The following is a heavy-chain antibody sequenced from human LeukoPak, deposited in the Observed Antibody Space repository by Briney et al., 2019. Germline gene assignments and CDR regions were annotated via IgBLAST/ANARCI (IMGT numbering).Heavy chain of an antibody. CDR2: INAGNDNT. D-gene: IGHD1-1*01. V-gene: IGHV1-3*01. CDR1: GGTFSSYA. CDR3: ARGGSGNLPYYFDY. J-gene: IGHJ4*02. Sequence: ASVKVSCKASGGTFSSYAISWVRQAPGQRLEWMGWINAGNDNTKYSQKFQGRVTITRDTSASTAYMELSSLRSEDTAVFFCARGGSGNLPYYFDYWGQGTLVTVTS.